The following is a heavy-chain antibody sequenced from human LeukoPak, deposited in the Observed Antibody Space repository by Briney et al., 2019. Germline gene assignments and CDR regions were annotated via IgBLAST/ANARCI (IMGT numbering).Heavy chain of an antibody. CDR3: ARESGSGSYYEGFDY. CDR1: GFTFTTYS. J-gene: IGHJ4*02. D-gene: IGHD1-26*01. CDR2: IGSRSTSI. Sequence: KPGESLRLSCAASGFTFTTYSMNWVRQAPGKGLKWLSSIGSRSTSIYYADSVKGRFTISRDNAKNSLYLQMNSLRAEDTAVYYCARESGSGSYYEGFDYWGQGTLVTVSS. V-gene: IGHV3-21*06.